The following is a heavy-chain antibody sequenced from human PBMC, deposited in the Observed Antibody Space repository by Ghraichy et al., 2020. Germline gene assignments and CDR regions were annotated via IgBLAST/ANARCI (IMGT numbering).Heavy chain of an antibody. V-gene: IGHV5-51*01. CDR2: IYPGDSDT. J-gene: IGHJ4*02. D-gene: IGHD3-22*01. Sequence: GESLNITCKGSGYSFTSYWIGWVRQMPGKGLEWMGIIYPGDSDTRYSPSFQGQVTISADKSISTAYLQWSSLKASDTAMYYCARRASYYDSSGYYLYWGQGTLVTVSS. CDR3: ARRASYYDSSGYYLY. CDR1: GYSFTSYW.